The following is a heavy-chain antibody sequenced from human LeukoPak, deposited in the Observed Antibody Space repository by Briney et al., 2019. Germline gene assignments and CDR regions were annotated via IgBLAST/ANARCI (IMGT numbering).Heavy chain of an antibody. V-gene: IGHV4-59*08. J-gene: IGHJ4*02. D-gene: IGHD6-13*01. CDR3: ARRPGQQHYFDY. CDR1: GVSISSYY. CDR2: IYYSGST. Sequence: PSETLSLTCTVSGVSISSYYWSWIRQPPGKGLEWIGYIYYSGSTNYSPSLKSRVTISVDTSKNQFSLKLSSVTAADTAVYYCARRPGQQHYFDYWGRGTLVTVSS.